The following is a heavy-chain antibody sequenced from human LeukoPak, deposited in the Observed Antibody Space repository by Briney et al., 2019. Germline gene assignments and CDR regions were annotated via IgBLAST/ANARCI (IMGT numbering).Heavy chain of an antibody. CDR2: IYYNGNT. Sequence: SETLSLTCTVSGGSISNYYWSWIRQPPGKGLEWIGYIYYNGNTNYSPSLKSRVTISVDTSKNQFSLKLNSVTAADTAVYFCARAGYDYGWRDSFDIWGQGTMVTVSS. V-gene: IGHV4-59*01. D-gene: IGHD5-18*01. CDR1: GGSISNYY. J-gene: IGHJ3*02. CDR3: ARAGYDYGWRDSFDI.